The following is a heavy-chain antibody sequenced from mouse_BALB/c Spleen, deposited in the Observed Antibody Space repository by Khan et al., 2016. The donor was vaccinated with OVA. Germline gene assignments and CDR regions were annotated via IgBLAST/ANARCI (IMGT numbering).Heavy chain of an antibody. CDR2: INSNGGST. Sequence: EVELVESGGGLVQPGGSLKLSRAASGFTFSSYGMSWVRQTPDKRLELVATINSNGGSTYYPDSVKGRFTISRDNAKNTLYLQMSSLKSEDTAMYDCARMARTINWGQGTTLTVSS. CDR3: ARMARTIN. J-gene: IGHJ2*01. CDR1: GFTFSSYG. V-gene: IGHV5-6-3*01.